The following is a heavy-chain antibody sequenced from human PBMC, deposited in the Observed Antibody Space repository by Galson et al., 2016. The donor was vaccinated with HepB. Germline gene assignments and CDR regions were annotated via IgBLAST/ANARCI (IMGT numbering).Heavy chain of an antibody. D-gene: IGHD6-19*01. CDR2: MNPNLGST. CDR3: ARGRIVVAGDAMDV. V-gene: IGHV1-8*01. Sequence: SVKVSCKASGYTFTSFDINWVRQATGQGLEWMGWMNPNLGSTGYAQKFQGRVIMTRNISISTAYMDLTSLRSEDTAVYYCARGRIVVAGDAMDVWGQGTTVTVSS. J-gene: IGHJ6*02. CDR1: GYTFTSFD.